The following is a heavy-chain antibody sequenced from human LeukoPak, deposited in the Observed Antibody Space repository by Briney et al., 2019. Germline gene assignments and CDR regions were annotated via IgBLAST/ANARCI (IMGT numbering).Heavy chain of an antibody. D-gene: IGHD3-16*01. CDR3: TTDLDWGIESHDY. CDR1: GFTFSNAW. CDR2: IKSKTDGGTT. J-gene: IGHJ4*02. Sequence: PGGSLRLSCAASGFTFSNAWMSWVRQAPGKGLEWVGRIKSKTDGGTTDYAAPVKGRFTISRDDSENTLYLQMNSLKTEDTAVYYCTTDLDWGIESHDYWGQGTLVTVSS. V-gene: IGHV3-15*01.